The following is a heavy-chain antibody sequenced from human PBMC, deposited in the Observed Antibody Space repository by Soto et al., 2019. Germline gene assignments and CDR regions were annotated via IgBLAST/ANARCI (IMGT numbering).Heavy chain of an antibody. J-gene: IGHJ4*02. D-gene: IGHD1-7*01. V-gene: IGHV4-31*03. CDR3: ARGNYARSTFDY. CDR1: GGSISSGGYY. Sequence: SETLSLTCTVSGGSISSGGYYWSWIRQHPGKGLEWIGYIYYSGSTYYNPSLKSRVTISVDTSKNQFSLKLSSVTAADTAVYYCARGNYARSTFDYWGQGTLVTVSS. CDR2: IYYSGST.